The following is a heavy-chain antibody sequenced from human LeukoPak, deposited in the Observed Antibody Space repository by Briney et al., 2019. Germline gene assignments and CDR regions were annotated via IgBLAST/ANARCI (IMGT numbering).Heavy chain of an antibody. Sequence: GGSLRLSCASSGFTFGDYGMSWVRQAPGKGLEWVSGINWNGGSTGYADSVKGRFTISRDNAKNSLYLQMNSLRVEDTALYYCARGLFSGSPGFSYYFDYWGQGTLVTVSS. CDR2: INWNGGST. V-gene: IGHV3-20*04. J-gene: IGHJ4*02. D-gene: IGHD1-26*01. CDR1: GFTFGDYG. CDR3: ARGLFSGSPGFSYYFDY.